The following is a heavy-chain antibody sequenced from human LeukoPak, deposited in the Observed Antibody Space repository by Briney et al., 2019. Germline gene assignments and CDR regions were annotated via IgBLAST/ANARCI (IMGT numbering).Heavy chain of an antibody. CDR1: GYTSTGYY. J-gene: IGHJ6*02. V-gene: IGHV1-2*02. Sequence: ASVKVSCKASGYTSTGYYMHWGRQAPGQRLEWMGWINPNSGGTNYAQKFQGRVTMTRDTSISTAYMELSRLRSDDTAVYYWARGGDAENYYYYYYGMEVWGQGTTVTVSS. CDR3: ARGGDAENYYYYYYGMEV. D-gene: IGHD2-21*02. CDR2: INPNSGGT.